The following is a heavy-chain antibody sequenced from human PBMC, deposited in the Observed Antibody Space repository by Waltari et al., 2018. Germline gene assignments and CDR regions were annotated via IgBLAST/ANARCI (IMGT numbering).Heavy chain of an antibody. CDR1: GGSISSYY. D-gene: IGHD4-17*01. V-gene: IGHV4-4*07. Sequence: QVQLQESGPGLVKPSETLSLTCTVSGGSISSYYWSWIRQPAGKGLEWIGRIYTSGSTNYNPSLKSRVTMSVDTSKNQFSLKLSSVTAADTAVYYCARDGYGYGGNAGGYYYYYMDVWGKGTTVTVSS. J-gene: IGHJ6*03. CDR3: ARDGYGYGGNAGGYYYYYMDV. CDR2: IYTSGST.